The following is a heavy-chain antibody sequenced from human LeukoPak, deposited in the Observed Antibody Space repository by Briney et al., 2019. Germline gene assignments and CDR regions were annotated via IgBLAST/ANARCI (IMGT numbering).Heavy chain of an antibody. V-gene: IGHV4-38-2*02. J-gene: IGHJ4*02. D-gene: IGHD3-16*01. CDR3: ARDTLGGFDY. CDR1: GYSISSGYY. Sequence: PSETLSLTCTVSGYSISSGYYWGWIRQPPGKGLEWIGSIYHSGSTYYNPSLKSRVTISLDTSENQFSLKLSSVTAADTAVYYCARDTLGGFDYWGQGTLVTVSS. CDR2: IYHSGST.